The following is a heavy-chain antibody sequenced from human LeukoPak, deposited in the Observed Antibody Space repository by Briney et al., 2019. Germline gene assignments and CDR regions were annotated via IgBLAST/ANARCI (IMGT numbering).Heavy chain of an antibody. J-gene: IGHJ4*02. D-gene: IGHD4-17*01. Sequence: GGSLRLSCAASGITFSSNWMSWVRQAPGKGLEWVANIKQDGTEKYYVDSVKGRFTISRDNAKKSLYLQMNSLRAEDTAIYFCVRALYGDNHFDKWGQGTLVTVSS. CDR1: GITFSSNW. CDR3: VRALYGDNHFDK. V-gene: IGHV3-7*04. CDR2: IKQDGTEK.